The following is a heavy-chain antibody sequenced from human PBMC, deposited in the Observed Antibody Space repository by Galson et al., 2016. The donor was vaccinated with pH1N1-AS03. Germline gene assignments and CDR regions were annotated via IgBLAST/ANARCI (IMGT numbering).Heavy chain of an antibody. J-gene: IGHJ4*02. CDR3: ARVGKYFDFWSGYSDFDY. Sequence: SETLSLTCAVPGYSISSGYYWGWIRQPPGKGLEWIGSIYHSGSTYYNPSLMSRVTISVDTSKNRFSLKVTSVTAADTAVYYCARVGKYFDFWSGYSDFDYWGQGTLVTASS. CDR1: GYSISSGYY. CDR2: IYHSGST. V-gene: IGHV4-38-2*01. D-gene: IGHD3-3*01.